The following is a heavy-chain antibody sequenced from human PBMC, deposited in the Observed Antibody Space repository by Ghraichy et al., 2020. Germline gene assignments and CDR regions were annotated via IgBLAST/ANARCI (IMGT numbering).Heavy chain of an antibody. CDR1: VGSFSGYY. CDR2: IHPTGTT. Sequence: ESLNISCAVYVGSFSGYYWSWIRQPPGKGLEWIGEIHPTGTTNNSPSLKSRLTLFVDTSKNQFSLLLKSVTAADTAVYYCARRRQTWSAAEGDAFDIWSQGTMVTVSS. D-gene: IGHD5-18*01. V-gene: IGHV4-34*01. J-gene: IGHJ3*02. CDR3: ARRRQTWSAAEGDAFDI.